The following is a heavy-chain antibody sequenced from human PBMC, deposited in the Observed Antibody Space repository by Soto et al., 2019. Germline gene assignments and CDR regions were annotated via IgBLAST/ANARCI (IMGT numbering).Heavy chain of an antibody. D-gene: IGHD2-2*02. Sequence: QVHLAESGGGVVQPGRSLRLSCSASGFNFSSYGMHWVRQSPGKGLEWVAIIWYDGSSKYYADSLEGRFTISRDNSKNTLFLEMSSLRVEDTAMYYCARAVIPVAIFNSGGMDVWGQGTTVTVSS. CDR2: IWYDGSSK. CDR1: GFNFSSYG. V-gene: IGHV3-33*01. CDR3: ARAVIPVAIFNSGGMDV. J-gene: IGHJ6*02.